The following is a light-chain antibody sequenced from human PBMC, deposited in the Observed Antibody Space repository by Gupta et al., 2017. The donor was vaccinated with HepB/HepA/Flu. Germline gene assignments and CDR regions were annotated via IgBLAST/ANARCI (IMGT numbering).Light chain of an antibody. Sequence: QSVLTQPPSASWTPGQRVTISCSGSSSNIGINYVYWYQQLPGTAPKLLIYRNNQRPSGVPDRFSGSKSGTSASLAISGLRAEDEADYYCAVGDDRRSGGVFGGGTKLTDL. CDR1: SSNIGINY. J-gene: IGLJ3*02. CDR3: AVGDDRRSGGV. V-gene: IGLV1-47*01. CDR2: RNN.